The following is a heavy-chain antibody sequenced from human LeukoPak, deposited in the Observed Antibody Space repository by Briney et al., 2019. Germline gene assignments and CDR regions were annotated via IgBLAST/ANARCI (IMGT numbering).Heavy chain of an antibody. Sequence: PGGSLRLSCEGSRFTFGNYWMNWVRQAPGKGLEWVANIKQDGSEKYYVDSVKGRFTISRDNAKNSLYLQMASLRAEDTAVYYCARDSEHYDSGAYYDAFDIWGQGTLVTVSS. D-gene: IGHD3-22*01. J-gene: IGHJ3*02. CDR1: RFTFGNYW. CDR2: IKQDGSEK. V-gene: IGHV3-7*01. CDR3: ARDSEHYDSGAYYDAFDI.